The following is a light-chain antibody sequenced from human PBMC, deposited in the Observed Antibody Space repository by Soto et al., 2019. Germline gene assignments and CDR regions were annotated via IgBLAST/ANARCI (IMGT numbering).Light chain of an antibody. CDR3: QQYNSLSSVS. J-gene: IGKJ4*01. CDR1: QSITNW. CDR2: MAS. V-gene: IGKV1-5*03. Sequence: DIQLTQSPSTLSASVGDRVTITCRASQSITNWLAWYQEKPGKAPKVLIHMASSLKSGVPSRFSGSGSGTEFTLTITSLQPDDSATYYCQQYNSLSSVSFGGGTKVEF.